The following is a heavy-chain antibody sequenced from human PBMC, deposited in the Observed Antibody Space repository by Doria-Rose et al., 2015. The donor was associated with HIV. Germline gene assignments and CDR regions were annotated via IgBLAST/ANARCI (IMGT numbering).Heavy chain of an antibody. CDR3: ASRSSST. V-gene: IGHV3-23*01. CDR1: GFTFSNYA. Sequence: GFTFSNYAMNWVRQAPGKGLEWISSISTSGDATYYADSVKGRFTISRDNPKNTLYLQMSSLRAEDTALYYCASRSSSTWGQGTLVTVSS. J-gene: IGHJ5*02. CDR2: ISTSGDAT. D-gene: IGHD6-6*01.